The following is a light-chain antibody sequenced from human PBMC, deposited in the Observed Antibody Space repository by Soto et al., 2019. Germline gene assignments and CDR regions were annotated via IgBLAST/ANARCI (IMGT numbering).Light chain of an antibody. Sequence: EIVLTQSPGTLSLSPGERATLSCRASQSVSSSYLAWYQQQPGQAPRLLIYGASSMATGIPDRFSGSGSGTDFTLTISRLEPEDFAVYYCQHYGSSPWTFGQGTKVEIK. CDR3: QHYGSSPWT. J-gene: IGKJ1*01. V-gene: IGKV3-20*01. CDR2: GAS. CDR1: QSVSSSY.